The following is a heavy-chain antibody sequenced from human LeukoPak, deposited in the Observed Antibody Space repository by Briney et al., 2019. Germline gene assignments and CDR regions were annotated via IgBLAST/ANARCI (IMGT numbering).Heavy chain of an antibody. D-gene: IGHD6-19*01. CDR3: ARGRSSGWYEFVGQFDY. V-gene: IGHV1-69*13. CDR2: IIPLFGSV. J-gene: IGHJ4*02. CDR1: GYTFTSYY. Sequence: SVKVSCKASGYTFTSYYMHWVRQAPGQGLEWMGGIIPLFGSVHYAQKFQGRVTITADESTATAYMDLNSLRSEDTAVYYCARGRSSGWYEFVGQFDYWGQGTLVTVSS.